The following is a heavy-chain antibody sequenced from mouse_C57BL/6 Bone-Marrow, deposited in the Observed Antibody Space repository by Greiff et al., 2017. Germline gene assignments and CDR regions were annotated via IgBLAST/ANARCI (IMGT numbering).Heavy chain of an antibody. D-gene: IGHD1-1*01. J-gene: IGHJ1*03. CDR1: GFTFSDYG. CDR2: INSGSSTI. V-gene: IGHV5-17*01. CDR3: ARDYYGSSFVWYFDV. Sequence: EVKLVESGGGLVKPGGSLKLSCAASGFTFSDYGMHWVRQAPEKGLEWVAYINSGSSTIYYADTVKGRFTISRDNSKNTMFLQMTSLRSEDTAMYYCARDYYGSSFVWYFDVWGTGTTVTVSS.